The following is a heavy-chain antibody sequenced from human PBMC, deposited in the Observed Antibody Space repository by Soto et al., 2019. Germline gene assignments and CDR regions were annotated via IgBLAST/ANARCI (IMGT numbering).Heavy chain of an antibody. D-gene: IGHD3-10*01. J-gene: IGHJ3*02. CDR3: ARVWGGAFDI. V-gene: IGHV4-59*01. CDR1: GGSISSYY. Sequence: SETLSLTCTVSGGSISSYYWSWIRQPPGKGLEWIGYIYYSGSTNYNPSLKRRVTISVDTSKNQFSLKLSSVTAADTAVYYCARVWGGAFDIWGQGTMVT. CDR2: IYYSGST.